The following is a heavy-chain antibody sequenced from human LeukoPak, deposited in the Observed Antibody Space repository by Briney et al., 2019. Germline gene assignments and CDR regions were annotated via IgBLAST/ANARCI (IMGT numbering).Heavy chain of an antibody. CDR3: AALAVAGTGDYYYYGMDV. Sequence: ASVKVFCKASGYTFISYYMHWVRQAPGPRVEWLGIINTSGGSTSYAQKFQDRVTMTRDTSTSTAYKELSSLRSEDTAVYYCAALAVAGTGDYYYYGMDVWGQGTTVTVSS. J-gene: IGHJ6*02. CDR2: INTSGGST. CDR1: GYTFISYY. V-gene: IGHV1-46*01. D-gene: IGHD6-19*01.